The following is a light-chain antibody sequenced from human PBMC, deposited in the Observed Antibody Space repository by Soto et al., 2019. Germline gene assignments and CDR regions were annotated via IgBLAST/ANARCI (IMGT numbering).Light chain of an antibody. J-gene: IGKJ4*01. CDR3: QQYGSSPLT. CDR1: QSVSSSY. V-gene: IGKV3-20*01. Sequence: EIVLTQSPVTLSLSPGERATLSCRASQSVSSSYLAWYQQKPGQAPRLLIYGASSRATGIPDRFSGSGSGTDFTLTISRLEPEDFAVYYCQQYGSSPLTFGGGTKVDI. CDR2: GAS.